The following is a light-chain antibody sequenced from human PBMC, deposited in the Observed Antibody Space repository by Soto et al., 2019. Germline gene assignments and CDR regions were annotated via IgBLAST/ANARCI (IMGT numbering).Light chain of an antibody. J-gene: IGKJ4*01. V-gene: IGKV1-39*01. Sequence: DIHITQSPSSLSASLGDRVTITCRTSQNISTNLNWYQQKPGKAPNLLIYAASTLQSGVPSRFSGRGSGTDFTLTVSSLQPEDFATYYCQQSYNTPLTFGGGTKVESK. CDR2: AAS. CDR1: QNISTN. CDR3: QQSYNTPLT.